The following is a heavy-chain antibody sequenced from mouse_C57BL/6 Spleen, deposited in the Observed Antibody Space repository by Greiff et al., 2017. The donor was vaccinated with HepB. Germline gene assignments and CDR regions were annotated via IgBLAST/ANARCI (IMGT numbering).Heavy chain of an antibody. CDR3: ARDYYGSSLDY. Sequence: VQLQQSGPELVKPGASVKISCKASGYTFTDYYMNWVKQSHGKSLEWIGDINPNNGGTSYNQKFKGKATLTVDKSSSTAYMELRSLTSEGSAVYYCARDYYGSSLDYWGQGTTLTVSS. D-gene: IGHD1-1*01. J-gene: IGHJ2*01. CDR2: INPNNGGT. V-gene: IGHV1-26*01. CDR1: GYTFTDYY.